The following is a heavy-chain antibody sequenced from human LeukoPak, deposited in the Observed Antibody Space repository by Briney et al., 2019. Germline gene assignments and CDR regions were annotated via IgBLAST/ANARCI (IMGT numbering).Heavy chain of an antibody. CDR3: TRAPPGMTMMTDY. CDR1: GYTFTSYG. Sequence: EASVKVSCEASGYTFTSYGISWVRQAPGQGLEWMGWVSTNDGNTVYAQRLQGRVTMTTDTSTSVAYMELRSLTSDDTAVYYCTRAPPGMTMMTDYWGQGTLVTVSS. J-gene: IGHJ4*02. CDR2: VSTNDGNT. V-gene: IGHV1-18*01. D-gene: IGHD3-22*01.